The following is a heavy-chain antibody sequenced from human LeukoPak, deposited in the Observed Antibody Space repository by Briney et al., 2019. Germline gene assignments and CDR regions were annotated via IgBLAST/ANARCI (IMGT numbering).Heavy chain of an antibody. V-gene: IGHV3-21*01. CDR2: ISSSSSYI. CDR1: GFTFSTYS. CDR3: ARGGLRHYYYYYMDV. Sequence: GGSLRLSCAASGFTFSTYSMNXXXXXPGXXXXXXSSISSSSSYISYADSVKGRFTISRDNAKNSLYLQMNSLRAEDTAVYYCARGGLRHYYYYYMDVWGKGTTVTVSS. J-gene: IGHJ6*03. D-gene: IGHD4-17*01.